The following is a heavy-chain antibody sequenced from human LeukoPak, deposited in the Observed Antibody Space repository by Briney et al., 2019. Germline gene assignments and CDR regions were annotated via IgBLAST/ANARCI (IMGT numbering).Heavy chain of an antibody. D-gene: IGHD3-10*01. Sequence: GRSLRLSCAASGFTFDDYAMHWVRQAPGKGLEWVSGISWNSGSIGYADSVKGRFTISRDNAKNSLYLQMNSLRAEDTALYYCAKGPMVRGVPYYFDYWGQGTLVTVSS. J-gene: IGHJ4*02. V-gene: IGHV3-9*01. CDR3: AKGPMVRGVPYYFDY. CDR2: ISWNSGSI. CDR1: GFTFDDYA.